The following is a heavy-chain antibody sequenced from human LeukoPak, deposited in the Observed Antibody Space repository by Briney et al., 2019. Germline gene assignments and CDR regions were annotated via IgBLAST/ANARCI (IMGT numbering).Heavy chain of an antibody. D-gene: IGHD5-12*01. Sequence: GGSLRLSCAASGFTFSGSAMHWVRQASGKGLEWVGRIRSKANSYATAYAASVKGRFTISRDDSKNTAYLQMNSLKTEDTAVYYCTRGDPDIVATIGPDYWGQGTLVTVSS. CDR3: TRGDPDIVATIGPDY. CDR1: GFTFSGSA. J-gene: IGHJ4*02. V-gene: IGHV3-73*01. CDR2: IRSKANSYAT.